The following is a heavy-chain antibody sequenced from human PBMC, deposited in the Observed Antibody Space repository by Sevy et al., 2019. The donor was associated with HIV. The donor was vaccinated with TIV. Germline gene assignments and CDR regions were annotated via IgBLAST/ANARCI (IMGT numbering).Heavy chain of an antibody. CDR1: GGSFSGYY. CDR3: ARAPFRRDVDPGGFDY. V-gene: IGHV4-34*01. D-gene: IGHD2-8*02. Sequence: HSETLSLTCAVYGGSFSGYYWSWIRQPPGKGLEWIGEINHSGSTNYNPSLKSRVTISVDTSKNQFSLKLSSVTAADTAVYYCARAPFRRDVDPGGFDYWGQGTLVTVSS. CDR2: INHSGST. J-gene: IGHJ4*02.